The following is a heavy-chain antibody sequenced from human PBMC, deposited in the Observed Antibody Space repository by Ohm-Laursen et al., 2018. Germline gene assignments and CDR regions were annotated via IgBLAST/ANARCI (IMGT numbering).Heavy chain of an antibody. J-gene: IGHJ6*02. CDR3: TKVSKQDLIGVDYGMDV. Sequence: SLRLSCTASGFTFDDYAMRWVRQAPGKGLEWVSGISWNSGSIDYADPVKGRFTISRDNAKNSLYLQMDSLGTEDTALYYCTKVSKQDLIGVDYGMDVWGQGTTVTVSS. CDR1: GFTFDDYA. D-gene: IGHD3-22*01. V-gene: IGHV3-9*01. CDR2: ISWNSGSI.